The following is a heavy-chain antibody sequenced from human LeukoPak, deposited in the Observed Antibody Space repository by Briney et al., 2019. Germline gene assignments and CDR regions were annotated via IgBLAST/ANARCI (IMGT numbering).Heavy chain of an antibody. J-gene: IGHJ6*02. D-gene: IGHD3-10*01. V-gene: IGHV1-46*01. CDR2: INPSGGST. CDR1: GYTFTSYY. Sequence: ASVKVSCKASGYTFTSYYVHWVRQAPGQGLEWMGIINPSGGSTSYAQKFQGRVTMTRDTSTSTVYMELSSLRSEDTAVYYCARDQFGGESGIRFWPEPNYYYGMDVWGQGTTVTVSS. CDR3: ARDQFGGESGIRFWPEPNYYYGMDV.